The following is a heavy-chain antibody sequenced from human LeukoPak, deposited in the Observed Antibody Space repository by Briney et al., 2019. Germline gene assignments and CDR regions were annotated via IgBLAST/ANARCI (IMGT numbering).Heavy chain of an antibody. CDR1: GFTFTSFA. CDR3: ARTTAIDAFDI. CDR2: ISDSGDRT. J-gene: IGHJ3*02. Sequence: RGSLRLSCSPSGFTFTSFAVSWVRQVPGKGLEWVSSISDSGDRTYYVDSVTGRFTISRDNSKNSVYLQMISLRAEDPAVYYRARTTAIDAFDIWGQGTMVTVSS. D-gene: IGHD1-1*01. V-gene: IGHV3-23*01.